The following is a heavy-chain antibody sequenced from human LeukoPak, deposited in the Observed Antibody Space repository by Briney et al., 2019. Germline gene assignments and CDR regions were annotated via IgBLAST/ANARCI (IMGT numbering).Heavy chain of an antibody. J-gene: IGHJ4*02. CDR2: INPNSGGT. CDR3: ARGPPLRAYYFDY. Sequence: ASVKVSCKASGYTFTGYYMHWVRQAPGQGPGWMGWINPNSGGTNYAQKFQGWVTMTRDTSISTAYMELSRLRSDDTAVYYCARGPPLRAYYFDYWGQGTLVTVSS. D-gene: IGHD3-10*01. V-gene: IGHV1-2*04. CDR1: GYTFTGYY.